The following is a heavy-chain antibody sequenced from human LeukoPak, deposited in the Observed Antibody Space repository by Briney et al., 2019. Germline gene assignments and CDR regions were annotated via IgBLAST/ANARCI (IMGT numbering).Heavy chain of an antibody. Sequence: GGSLRLSCAASGFTVSSNYMSWVRQAPGKGLEWVSVIYSGGSTYYADSVKGRFTISRDNSKNTLYLQMNSLRAEDTAVYYCAAVAYSNYATFDYWGQGTLVTVSS. CDR3: AAVAYSNYATFDY. J-gene: IGHJ4*02. V-gene: IGHV3-53*01. CDR1: GFTVSSNY. CDR2: IYSGGST. D-gene: IGHD4-11*01.